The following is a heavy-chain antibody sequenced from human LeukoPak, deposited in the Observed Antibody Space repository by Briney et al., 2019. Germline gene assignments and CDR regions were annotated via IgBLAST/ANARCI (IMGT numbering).Heavy chain of an antibody. CDR1: GYTFTGYY. CDR2: INPNSGGT. CDR3: ARGDSSSSEDY. J-gene: IGHJ4*02. V-gene: IGHV1-2*02. Sequence: RASVKVSCKASGYTFTGYYMHWVRQAPGQGLEWMGWINPNSGGTNYAQKFQGRVTMTRDTSISTAYMELSSLRSEDTAVYYCARGDSSSSEDYWGQGTLVTVSS. D-gene: IGHD6-6*01.